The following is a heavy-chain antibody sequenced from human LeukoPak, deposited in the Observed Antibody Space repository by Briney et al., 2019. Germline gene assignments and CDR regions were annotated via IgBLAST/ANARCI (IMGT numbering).Heavy chain of an antibody. CDR3: ARRSQWLVRAFDY. CDR1: GGSFSGYY. V-gene: IGHV4-34*01. J-gene: IGHJ4*02. CDR2: INHSGST. D-gene: IGHD6-19*01. Sequence: SETLSLPCAVYGGSFSGYYWSWIRQPPGKGLEWVGEINHSGSTNYNPSLKSRVTISVDTSKNQFSLKLSSVTAADTAVYYCARRSQWLVRAFDYWGQGTLVTVSS.